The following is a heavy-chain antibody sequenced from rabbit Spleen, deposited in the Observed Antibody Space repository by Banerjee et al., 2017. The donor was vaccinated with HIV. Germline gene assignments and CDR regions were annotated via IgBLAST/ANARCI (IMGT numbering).Heavy chain of an antibody. V-gene: IGHV1S45*01. CDR1: GFSFSSRYW. CDR3: ARGGSLYYFDL. CDR2: IYAGSSGNI. Sequence: EESGGDLVKPEGSLTLTCTASGFSFSSRYWICWVRQAPGKGLEWIACIYAGSSGNIYYASWAKGRFTISKTSSTTVTLQMTSLTAADMATYFCARGGSLYYFDLWGPGTLVTVS. D-gene: IGHD4-2*01. J-gene: IGHJ4*01.